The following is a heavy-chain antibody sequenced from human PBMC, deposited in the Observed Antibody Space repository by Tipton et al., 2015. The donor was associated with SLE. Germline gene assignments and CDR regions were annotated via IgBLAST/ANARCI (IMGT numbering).Heavy chain of an antibody. V-gene: IGHV4-61*09. D-gene: IGHD3-3*01. CDR3: ARVSGYDFWSGYYTGGYYYYGMDV. CDR1: GGSISSGSYY. Sequence: LRLSCTVSGGSISSGSYYWSWIRQPAGKGLEWIGYIYTSGSTNYNPSLKSRVTISEDTSKNQFSLKLSSVTAADTAMYYCARVSGYDFWSGYYTGGYYYYGMDVWGQGTTVTVSS. J-gene: IGHJ6*02. CDR2: IYTSGST.